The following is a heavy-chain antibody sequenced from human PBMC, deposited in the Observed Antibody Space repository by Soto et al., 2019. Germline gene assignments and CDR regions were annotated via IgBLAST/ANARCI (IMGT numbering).Heavy chain of an antibody. Sequence: QVQLVESGGGVVQPGRSLRLSCAASGFTFSSYGMHWVRQAPGKGLEWVAVIAYDGSDKYYADSVKGRFTISRDNSKNTLYLQMTSLRAEDTAVYYCAKAGGGHYYGSGSFDYWGQGTLVTVSS. J-gene: IGHJ4*02. V-gene: IGHV3-30*18. D-gene: IGHD3-10*01. CDR3: AKAGGGHYYGSGSFDY. CDR2: IAYDGSDK. CDR1: GFTFSSYG.